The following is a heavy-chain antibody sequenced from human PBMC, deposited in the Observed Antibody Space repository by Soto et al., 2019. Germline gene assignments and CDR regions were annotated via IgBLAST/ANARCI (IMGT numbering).Heavy chain of an antibody. J-gene: IGHJ6*03. V-gene: IGHV4-31*03. CDR2: IYYSGST. Sequence: QVQLQESGPGLVKPSQTLSLTCTVSGGSISSGGYYWSWIRQHPGKGLEWIGYIYYSGSTYYNPSLKSRVTISVDTSKNQCSLKLSSVTAADTAVYYWAASYCTNGVRYPRNYYYYMDVWGKGTTVTVSS. D-gene: IGHD2-8*01. CDR1: GGSISSGGYY. CDR3: AASYCTNGVRYPRNYYYYMDV.